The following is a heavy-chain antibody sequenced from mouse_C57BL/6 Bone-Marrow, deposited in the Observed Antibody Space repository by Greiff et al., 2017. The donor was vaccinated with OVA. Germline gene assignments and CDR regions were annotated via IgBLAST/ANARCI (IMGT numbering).Heavy chain of an antibody. J-gene: IGHJ1*03. CDR1: GFSLTSYG. Sequence: VKLMESGPGLVQPSQSLSITCTVSGFSLTSYGVHWVRQSPGKGLEWLGVIWRGGSTDYNAAFMSRLSITKDNSKSQVFFKMNSLQADDTAIYYCAKRGYGSSYWYFDVWGTGTTVTVSS. CDR2: IWRGGST. CDR3: AKRGYGSSYWYFDV. V-gene: IGHV2-5*01. D-gene: IGHD1-1*01.